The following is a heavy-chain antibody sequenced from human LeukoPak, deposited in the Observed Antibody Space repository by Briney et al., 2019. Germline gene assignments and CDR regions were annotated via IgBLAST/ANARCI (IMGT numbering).Heavy chain of an antibody. J-gene: IGHJ4*02. D-gene: IGHD1-14*01. CDR3: ARNQRRLDY. V-gene: IGHV3-7*01. CDR2: IKQDGSEK. Sequence: PGGSLRLSCAASGFSVGSNYMTWVRQAPGKGLELVANIKQDGSEKYYVDSVKGRFTISRDNAKNSLYLQMNSLRAEDTAVYYCARNQRRLDYWGQGTLVTVSS. CDR1: GFSVGSNY.